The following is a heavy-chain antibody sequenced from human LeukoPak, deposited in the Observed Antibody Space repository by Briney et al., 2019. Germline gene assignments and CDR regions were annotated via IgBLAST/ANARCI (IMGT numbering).Heavy chain of an antibody. D-gene: IGHD7-27*01. CDR2: ISGSGGST. V-gene: IGHV3-23*01. CDR3: AQDLAWGAFDH. J-gene: IGHJ4*02. CDR1: GFTFSNYG. Sequence: GGSLRLSCAASGFTFSNYGMSWVRQAPGKGLDWVSAISGSGGSTYYADSVKGRFTISRDDSKNTPSLQMNSLRVEDTAVYYCAQDLAWGAFDHWGQGTLVTVSS.